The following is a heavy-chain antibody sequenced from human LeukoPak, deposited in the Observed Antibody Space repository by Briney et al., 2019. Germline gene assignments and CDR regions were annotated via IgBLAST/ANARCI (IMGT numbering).Heavy chain of an antibody. Sequence: SETLSLTCSVSGYSISSGSYWGWIRQPPGKGLEWIGSIHHSGSTYYNPSLKSRVTISVDTSKNHFSLKLTSVTAADTAVYYCARAFGVVIYFDYWGKGTTVTVSS. CDR1: GYSISSGSY. J-gene: IGHJ4*03. CDR3: ARAFGVVIYFDY. V-gene: IGHV4-38-2*02. CDR2: IHHSGST. D-gene: IGHD3-3*01.